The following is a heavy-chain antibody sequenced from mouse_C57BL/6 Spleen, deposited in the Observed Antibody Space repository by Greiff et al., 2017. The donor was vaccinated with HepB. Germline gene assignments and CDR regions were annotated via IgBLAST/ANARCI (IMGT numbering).Heavy chain of an antibody. J-gene: IGHJ3*01. CDR1: GFTFSSYG. CDR2: ISSGGSYT. Sequence: EVHLVESGGDLVKPGGSLELSCAASGFTFSSYGMSWVRQTPDKRLEWVATISSGGSYTYYPDSVKGRFTISRDNAKNTLYLQMSSLKSEDTAMYYCATYGSSYAWFAYWGQGTLVTVSA. V-gene: IGHV5-6*01. CDR3: ATYGSSYAWFAY. D-gene: IGHD1-1*01.